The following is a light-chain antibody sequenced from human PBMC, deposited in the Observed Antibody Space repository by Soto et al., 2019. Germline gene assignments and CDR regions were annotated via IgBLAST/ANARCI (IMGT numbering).Light chain of an antibody. CDR1: QSFSSR. J-gene: IGKJ1*01. CDR2: GAS. Sequence: DVQMTQSPSTLSASVGDRVSITCRASQSFSSRLAWYQQRPVQAPKLLIFGASSLPSGVPSRFSGSGSGTEFTLTISSLQPDDFATYYCQQYNAYSLTFGQGTKVDIK. V-gene: IGKV1-5*01. CDR3: QQYNAYSLT.